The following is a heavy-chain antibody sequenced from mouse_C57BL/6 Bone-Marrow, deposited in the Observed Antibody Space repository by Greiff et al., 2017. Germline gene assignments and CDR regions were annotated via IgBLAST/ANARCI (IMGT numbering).Heavy chain of an antibody. D-gene: IGHD3-2*01. CDR2: IDPSDSYT. CDR1: GYTFTSYW. CDR3: AISQLRHDYDY. V-gene: IGHV1-69*01. Sequence: QVQLQQSGAELVMPGASVKLSCKASGYTFTSYWMHWVKQRPGQGLEWIGEIDPSDSYTNYNQKFKGKSTLTVDKSSSTAYMQLSSLTAEDSAVYYCAISQLRHDYDYWCQGTTLTVSS. J-gene: IGHJ2*01.